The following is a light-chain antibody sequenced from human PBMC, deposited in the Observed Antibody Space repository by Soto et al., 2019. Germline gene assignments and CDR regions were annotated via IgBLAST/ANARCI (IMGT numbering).Light chain of an antibody. CDR1: QSVSSN. V-gene: IGKV3D-15*01. CDR2: DAS. Sequence: EIVMTQSPATLSVSPGERATLACRASQSVSSNLAWYQQKPGQAPRILIYDASTRATGIPARFSGSGSETEFTLTISSLQSEDFALYYCQQYNNWPLTFGGGTKVDI. J-gene: IGKJ4*01. CDR3: QQYNNWPLT.